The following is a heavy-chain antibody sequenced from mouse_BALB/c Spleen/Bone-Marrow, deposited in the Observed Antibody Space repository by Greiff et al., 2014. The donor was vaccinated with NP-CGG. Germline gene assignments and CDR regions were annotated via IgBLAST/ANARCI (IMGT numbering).Heavy chain of an antibody. V-gene: IGHV1-74*01. D-gene: IGHD2-4*01. J-gene: IGHJ3*01. Sequence: VKLVESGAELVRPGASVKLSCKASGYSFTNYWMNWMKQRPGQGLEWIGMIHPSDSETRLNQKFKDKATLTVDKSSSTACMQLSSPTSEDSAVYYCASDDYDGSWFAYWGQGTLATVSA. CDR3: ASDDYDGSWFAY. CDR2: IHPSDSET. CDR1: GYSFTNYW.